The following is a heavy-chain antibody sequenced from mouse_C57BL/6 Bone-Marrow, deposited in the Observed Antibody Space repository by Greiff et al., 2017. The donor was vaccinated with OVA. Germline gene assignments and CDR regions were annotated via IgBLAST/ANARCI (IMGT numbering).Heavy chain of an antibody. J-gene: IGHJ1*03. D-gene: IGHD2-12*01. V-gene: IGHV1-54*01. CDR1: GYAFTNYL. Sequence: VQLQQSGAELVRPGTSVKVSCKASGYAFTNYLIEWVKQRPGQGLEWIGVINPGSGGTNYNEKFKGKATLTADKSSSTAYMQLLSLTSSDSAVYFCARSCYDVSFDVWGTGTTVTVSS. CDR3: ARSCYDVSFDV. CDR2: INPGSGGT.